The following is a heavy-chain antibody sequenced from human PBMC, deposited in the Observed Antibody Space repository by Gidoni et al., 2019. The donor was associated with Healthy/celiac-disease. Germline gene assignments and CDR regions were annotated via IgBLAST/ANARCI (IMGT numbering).Heavy chain of an antibody. CDR2: ISGSGGST. V-gene: IGHV3-23*01. CDR3: AKEGDYYDFWSGYYWNGIDV. CDR1: GFTFSSYA. J-gene: IGHJ6*02. D-gene: IGHD3-3*01. Sequence: EVQLLESGGGLVQPGGSLRLSCAASGFTFSSYAMSWVRQAPGKWLEGVSAISGSGGSTYYADSVKGRFTISRDNSKNTLYLQMNSRRAEDTTVYYCAKEGDYYDFWSGYYWNGIDVWGQGTTVTVSS.